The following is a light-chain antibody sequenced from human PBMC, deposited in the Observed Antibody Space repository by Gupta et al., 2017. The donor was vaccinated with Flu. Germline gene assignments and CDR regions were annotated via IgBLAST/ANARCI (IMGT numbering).Light chain of an antibody. CDR3: QQYNSYSRA. J-gene: IGKJ1*01. CDR2: KAS. V-gene: IGKV1-5*03. Sequence: PATLSTSVGDRVTITCRASQSIGSWLAWYQQKPGKAPKLLIYKASTLETGVPPRFSGSRSGTEFTLTISSLQPDDLATYYCQQYNSYSRAFGQGTKVEIK. CDR1: QSIGSW.